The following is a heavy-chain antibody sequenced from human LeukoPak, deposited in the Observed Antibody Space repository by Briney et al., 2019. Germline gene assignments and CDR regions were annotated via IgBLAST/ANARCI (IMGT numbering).Heavy chain of an antibody. J-gene: IGHJ4*02. Sequence: ASVKVSCKASGYTFTSYPISWARQAPGQGLEWMGWITVYNGNTNYAQNLQGRVTMTTDTSTSTAYMEVRSLRSDDTAVYYCARGYDYGDYMGDFDYWGQGTLVTVSS. D-gene: IGHD4-17*01. CDR1: GYTFTSYP. CDR3: ARGYDYGDYMGDFDY. V-gene: IGHV1-18*01. CDR2: ITVYNGNT.